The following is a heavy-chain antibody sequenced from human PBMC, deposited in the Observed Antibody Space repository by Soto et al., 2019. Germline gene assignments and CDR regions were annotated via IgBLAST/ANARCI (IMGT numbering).Heavy chain of an antibody. Sequence: GGSLRLSCAASGFTFSSYSMNWVRQAPGKGLEWVSSISSSSSYIYYADSVKGRFTISRDNAKNSLYLQMNSLRAEDTAVYYCARIDLEMATITAYFDYWGQGTLVTVSS. CDR1: GFTFSSYS. CDR3: ARIDLEMATITAYFDY. CDR2: ISSSSSYI. J-gene: IGHJ4*02. V-gene: IGHV3-21*01. D-gene: IGHD5-12*01.